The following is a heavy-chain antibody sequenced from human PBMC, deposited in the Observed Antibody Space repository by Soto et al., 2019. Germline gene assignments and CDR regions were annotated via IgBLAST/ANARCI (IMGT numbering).Heavy chain of an antibody. CDR2: INDGNGNT. D-gene: IGHD3-3*01. V-gene: IGHV1-3*01. CDR3: AIDGFWSCYYTTYFFYY. Sequence: ASVKVSCKASGYTFTSYAMHWVRQAPGQRLEWMGWINDGNGNTKYSQKCQGRVTITRDTSASTAYMELSSLRSEDTAVYYCAIDGFWSCYYTTYFFYYCGQGTLDTVSS. CDR1: GYTFTSYA. J-gene: IGHJ4*02.